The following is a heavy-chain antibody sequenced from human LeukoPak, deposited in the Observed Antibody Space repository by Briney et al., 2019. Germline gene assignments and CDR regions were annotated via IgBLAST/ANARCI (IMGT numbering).Heavy chain of an antibody. CDR3: ATSTIAVAGMPFDY. Sequence: GGSPRLSCAAPGFTFSSYAMSWVRQAPGKGLEWVSAISGSGGSTYYADSVKGRFTISRDNSKNTLYLQMNSLRAEDTAVYYCATSTIAVAGMPFDYWGQGTLVTVSS. D-gene: IGHD6-19*01. CDR2: ISGSGGST. V-gene: IGHV3-23*01. J-gene: IGHJ4*02. CDR1: GFTFSSYA.